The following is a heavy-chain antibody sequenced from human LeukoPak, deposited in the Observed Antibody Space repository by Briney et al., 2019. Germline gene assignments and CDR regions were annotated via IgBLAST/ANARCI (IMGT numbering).Heavy chain of an antibody. D-gene: IGHD3-10*01. CDR3: ARSNVWFGELIG. Sequence: GGSLRLSCAAPGFTFSSYAMHWVRQAPGKGLEWVAVISYDGSNKYYADSVKGRFTISRDNSKNTLYLQMNSLRAEDTAVYYCARSNVWFGELIGWGQGTLVTVSS. V-gene: IGHV3-30*04. CDR2: ISYDGSNK. J-gene: IGHJ4*02. CDR1: GFTFSSYA.